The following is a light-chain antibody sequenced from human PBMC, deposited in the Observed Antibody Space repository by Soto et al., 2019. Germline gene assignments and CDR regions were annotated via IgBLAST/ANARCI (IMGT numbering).Light chain of an antibody. V-gene: IGKV3-15*01. CDR3: QQYNNWPSWT. CDR1: QSVNTN. J-gene: IGKJ1*01. CDR2: GAF. Sequence: EIVVTQSPATLSVSPGERATLSCRASQSVNTNFAWYQQKPGQPPRLLIYGAFTRATGIPARFSGSGSGTEFTLTISSLQSEDFAVYYCQQYNNWPSWTFGQGTKVEVK.